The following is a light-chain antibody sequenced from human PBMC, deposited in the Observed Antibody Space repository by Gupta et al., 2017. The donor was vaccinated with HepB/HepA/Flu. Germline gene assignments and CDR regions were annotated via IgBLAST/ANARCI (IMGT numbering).Light chain of an antibody. J-gene: IGLJ2*01. V-gene: IGLV1-40*01. Sequence: PVLKRTTFVYGNTGQRGTLTCIGSSYNIGAGYDVHWYQQLPGTAPKLLIYGKCNRPSGVPDRFSGSKSGTSASLAITGLQSEEEADYYYHSYESSLSVVVFGGGTKLTVL. CDR1: SYNIGAGYD. CDR2: GKC. CDR3: HSYESSLSVVV.